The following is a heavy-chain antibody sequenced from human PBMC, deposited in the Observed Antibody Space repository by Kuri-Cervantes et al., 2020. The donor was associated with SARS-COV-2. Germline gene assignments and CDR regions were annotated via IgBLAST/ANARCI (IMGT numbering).Heavy chain of an antibody. V-gene: IGHV3-33*06. CDR2: IWYDGSNK. J-gene: IGHJ4*02. CDR1: GFTFSSYG. CDR3: AKTQGDVVTPLLWGFFDY. D-gene: IGHD2-21*02. Sequence: GESLKISCAASGFTFSSYGMHWVRQAPGKGLEWVAVIWYDGSNKYYADSVKGRFTISRDNSKNTLYLQMNSLRAEDTAVYYCAKTQGDVVTPLLWGFFDYWGQGTLVTVSS.